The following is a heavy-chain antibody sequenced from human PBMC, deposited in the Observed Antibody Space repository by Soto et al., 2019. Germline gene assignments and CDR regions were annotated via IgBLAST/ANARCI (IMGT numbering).Heavy chain of an antibody. D-gene: IGHD3-10*01. J-gene: IGHJ6*02. CDR3: ARVARWGIMVRGGPHQYYYGMDV. Sequence: QVQLQQWGAGLLKPSETLSLTCAVYGGSFSGYYWSWIRQPPGKGLEWIGEINHSGSTNYNPSLRVRVTISVDTSKNQFSLKLSSVTAADTAVYYCARVARWGIMVRGGPHQYYYGMDVWGQGTTVTVSS. CDR1: GGSFSGYY. V-gene: IGHV4-34*01. CDR2: INHSGST.